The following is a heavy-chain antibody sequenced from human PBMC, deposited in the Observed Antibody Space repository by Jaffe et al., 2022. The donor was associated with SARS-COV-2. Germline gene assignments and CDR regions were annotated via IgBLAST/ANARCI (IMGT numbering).Heavy chain of an antibody. CDR3: AKDRFSEYPEGDVYFYYGMEV. J-gene: IGHJ6*02. CDR2: VSPSGGYT. D-gene: IGHD5-12*01. Sequence: QVQLVQSGAEVKKPGASVKVSCKASGNTFTNHYIHWVRQAPGQGLEWMGIVSPSGGYTTYAQKFQGRLTMTRDASTSTVYMDLSSLKSEDTAVYYCAKDRFSEYPEGDVYFYYGMEVWGQGTTVTVSS. CDR1: GNTFTNHY. V-gene: IGHV1-46*01.